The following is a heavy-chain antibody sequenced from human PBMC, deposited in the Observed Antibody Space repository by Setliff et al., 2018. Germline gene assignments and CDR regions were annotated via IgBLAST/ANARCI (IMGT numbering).Heavy chain of an antibody. V-gene: IGHV1-8*02. J-gene: IGHJ4*02. CDR1: GYTFTSYD. Sequence: ASVKVSCKASGYTFTSYDINWVRQATGQGLEWMGWMNPNSGNTGYAQKFQGRVTMTRNTSISTAYMDLSSLRFEDTAVYYCARSGWLREYYFDYWGQGTLVTVSS. CDR2: MNPNSGNT. CDR3: ARSGWLREYYFDY. D-gene: IGHD5-12*01.